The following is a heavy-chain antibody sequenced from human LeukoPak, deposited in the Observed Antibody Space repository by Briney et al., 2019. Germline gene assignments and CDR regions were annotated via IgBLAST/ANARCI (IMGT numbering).Heavy chain of an antibody. V-gene: IGHV4-39*02. Sequence: SETLSLTCNVSGDSISSSSYYWSWIRVPPGKGLAWIGSIYYAGSTYYNPSLKSRVTLSVDTSTNHFSLNIKSVTAADTAMYYCARGRRIVVLPGRGYFDLWGRGTLVTVSS. CDR3: ARGRRIVVLPGRGYFDL. J-gene: IGHJ2*01. CDR1: GDSISSSSYY. D-gene: IGHD4/OR15-4a*01. CDR2: IYYAGST.